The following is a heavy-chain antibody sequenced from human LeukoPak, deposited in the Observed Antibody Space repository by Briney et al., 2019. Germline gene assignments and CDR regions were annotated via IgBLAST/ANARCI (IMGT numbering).Heavy chain of an antibody. CDR2: IYHSGST. CDR1: GYSISSGYY. Sequence: PSETLSLTCAVSGYSISSGYYWGWIRQPPGKGLEWIGSIYHSGSTYYNPSLKSRVTISVDTSKNQFSLKLSSVTAADTAVYYCARLQTYYYDSSGMEGAFDIWGQGTMVTVSS. J-gene: IGHJ3*02. D-gene: IGHD3-22*01. CDR3: ARLQTYYYDSSGMEGAFDI. V-gene: IGHV4-38-2*01.